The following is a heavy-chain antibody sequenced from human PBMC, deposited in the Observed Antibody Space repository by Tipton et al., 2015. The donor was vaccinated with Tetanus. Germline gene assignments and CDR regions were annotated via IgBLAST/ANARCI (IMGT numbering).Heavy chain of an antibody. CDR2: ISNGNP. D-gene: IGHD5-24*01. J-gene: IGHJ4*02. V-gene: IGHV4-39*07. CDR1: GGSISGSSYY. CDR3: ARGITDGYNRRLDY. Sequence: TLSLTCSVSGGSISGSSYYWSWIRQPPGKALEWIGSISNGNPDYSGSLKSRVALSVDTSRNEVSLKLRSVTAADTGVYYCARGITDGYNRRLDYWGQGILVAVSP.